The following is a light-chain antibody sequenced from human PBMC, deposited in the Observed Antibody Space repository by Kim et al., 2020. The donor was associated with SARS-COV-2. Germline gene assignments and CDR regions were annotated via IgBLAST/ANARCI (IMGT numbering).Light chain of an antibody. Sequence: SVSPGQTARITCSGDVLAKKYARWFQQKPGQAPVLVIYKDGERPSGSPERLSGSGSGTTVTLTISGGHVEHEADYYCYSAADNNKVFGGGTQLTVL. J-gene: IGLJ3*02. CDR2: KDG. V-gene: IGLV3-27*01. CDR1: VLAKKY. CDR3: YSAADNNKV.